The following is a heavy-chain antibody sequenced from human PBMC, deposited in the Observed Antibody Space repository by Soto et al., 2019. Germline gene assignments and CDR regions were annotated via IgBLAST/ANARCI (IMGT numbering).Heavy chain of an antibody. D-gene: IGHD3-10*01. CDR2: IYYSGSP. CDR3: ARDLPSGSSGY. V-gene: IGHV4-61*01. CDR1: GGSVSSGSYY. Sequence: SETLSLTCTVSGGSVSSGSYYWSWIRQPPGKGLEWIGYIYYSGSPNYNPSLKSRVTISVDTSKNQFSLKLSSVTAADTAVYYCARDLPSGSSGYWGQGTLVTVSS. J-gene: IGHJ4*02.